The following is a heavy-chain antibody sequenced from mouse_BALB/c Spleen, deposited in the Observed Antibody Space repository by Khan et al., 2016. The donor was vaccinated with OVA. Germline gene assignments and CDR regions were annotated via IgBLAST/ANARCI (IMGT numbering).Heavy chain of an antibody. CDR1: GYTFTSYW. Sequence: DLVKPGASVKLSCKASGYTFTSYWINWIKQRPGQGLEWIGRIAPGSGSTSYTEMFKGEATLTVDTSSSTAYIQLSSLSSEDSAVYLCARSNYYGSGLYAMDYWGQGTSVTVSS. J-gene: IGHJ4*01. D-gene: IGHD1-1*01. V-gene: IGHV1S41*01. CDR2: IAPGSGST. CDR3: ARSNYYGSGLYAMDY.